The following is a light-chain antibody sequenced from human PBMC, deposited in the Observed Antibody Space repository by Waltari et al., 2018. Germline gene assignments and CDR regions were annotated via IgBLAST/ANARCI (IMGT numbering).Light chain of an antibody. CDR1: QSISSSY. CDR2: GAS. V-gene: IGKV3-20*01. Sequence: EIVLTQSPGTLSLSPGERATLPCRASQSISSSYLAWYQQKPGQGPRLLIHGASSRATGIPDRFRGSGSGTDFTLTISRLEPEDFAVYYCQQFGSSLVTFGQGTKVEIK. J-gene: IGKJ1*01. CDR3: QQFGSSLVT.